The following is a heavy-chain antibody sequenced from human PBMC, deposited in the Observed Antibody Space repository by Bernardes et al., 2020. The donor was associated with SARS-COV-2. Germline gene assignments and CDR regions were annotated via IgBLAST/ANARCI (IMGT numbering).Heavy chain of an antibody. Sequence: SETLSLTCDVSGGSFSTYYWTWIRQTPGKGLEWIGEIDHSGSTNFNPSLKSRVTLSFDTSKSQFSLKLTSVTAADTAVYFCARGEVVVAVAAARGPNFHYHALDFWGQGTTVTVS. CDR3: ARGEVVVAVAAARGPNFHYHALDF. CDR2: IDHSGST. CDR1: GGSFSTYY. V-gene: IGHV4-34*01. D-gene: IGHD2-15*01. J-gene: IGHJ6*02.